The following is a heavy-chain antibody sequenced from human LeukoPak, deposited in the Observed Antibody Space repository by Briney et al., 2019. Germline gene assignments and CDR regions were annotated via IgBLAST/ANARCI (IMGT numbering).Heavy chain of an antibody. CDR3: AREGYYGSGSPPSLYFDY. V-gene: IGHV3-30-3*01. J-gene: IGHJ4*02. CDR2: TSSDLNVK. Sequence: GGSLRLSCAASGFTFRNYVIHWVRQAPGKGLEWVAVTSSDLNVKLYADSVKGRFTISRDNSRSTLYLQMNSLRTEDTAIYYCAREGYYGSGSPPSLYFDYWGQGTLVTVSS. D-gene: IGHD3-10*01. CDR1: GFTFRNYV.